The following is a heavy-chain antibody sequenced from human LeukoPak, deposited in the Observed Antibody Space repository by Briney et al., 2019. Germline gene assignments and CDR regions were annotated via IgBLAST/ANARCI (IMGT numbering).Heavy chain of an antibody. J-gene: IGHJ4*02. D-gene: IGHD4-11*01. V-gene: IGHV3-23*01. CDR2: ISGSDGNT. CDR3: AKDRTVTTVTLEY. Sequence: GGSLRLSCAASGFTFSSYAMTWVRQAPGKGLEWVSVISGSDGNTYYADSVKGRFTISRDNSKNTLYLQLSSLRAEDTAVYYCAKDRTVTTVTLEYWGEGTLVTVSS. CDR1: GFTFSSYA.